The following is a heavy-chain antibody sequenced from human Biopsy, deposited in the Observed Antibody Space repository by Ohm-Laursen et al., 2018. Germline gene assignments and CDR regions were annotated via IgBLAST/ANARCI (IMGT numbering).Heavy chain of an antibody. CDR2: VIPISNTA. D-gene: IGHD4-17*01. CDR1: GGSFSDYG. V-gene: IGHV1-69*06. Sequence: GSSVKVSCKSSGGSFSDYGLSWVRQVPGRGLEWMGRVIPISNTANYAQNFQDRLTITADRSTNTAYMELNSLRSEDTAVYFCATLTEDYGASPDSWGQGTLVVVSS. J-gene: IGHJ4*02. CDR3: ATLTEDYGASPDS.